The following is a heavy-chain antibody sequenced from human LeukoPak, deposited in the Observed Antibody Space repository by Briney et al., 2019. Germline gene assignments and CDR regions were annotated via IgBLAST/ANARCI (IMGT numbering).Heavy chain of an antibody. D-gene: IGHD3-22*01. Sequence: GGSLRLSCAASGFTVSSNYMSWVRQAPGKGLEWVSVIYSGGDTYYADSVKGRFTISRDNSKNTLYLQMKSLRAEDTAMYYCATASHHYDRSGAYDAFDIWGQGTMVTVSS. V-gene: IGHV3-53*01. J-gene: IGHJ3*02. CDR2: IYSGGDT. CDR1: GFTVSSNY. CDR3: ATASHHYDRSGAYDAFDI.